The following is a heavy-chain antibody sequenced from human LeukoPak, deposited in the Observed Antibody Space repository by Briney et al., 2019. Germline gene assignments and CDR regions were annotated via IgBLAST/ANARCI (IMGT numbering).Heavy chain of an antibody. CDR3: ARDTPIDIVVVPAAAGDAFDI. V-gene: IGHV1-18*01. J-gene: IGHJ3*02. CDR2: ISAYNGNT. D-gene: IGHD2-2*01. CDR1: GYTFTSYG. Sequence: ASVKVSCKASGYTFTSYGISWVRQAPGQGLEWMGWISAYNGNTNYAQKLQGRVTMTTDTSTSTAYMELRSLRSDDTAVYYCARDTPIDIVVVPAAAGDAFDIWGQGIMVTVSS.